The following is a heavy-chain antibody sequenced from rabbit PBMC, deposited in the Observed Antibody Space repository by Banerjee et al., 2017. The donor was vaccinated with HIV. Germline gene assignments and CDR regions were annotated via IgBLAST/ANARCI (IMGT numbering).Heavy chain of an antibody. V-gene: IGHV1S8*01. J-gene: IGHJ4*01. Sequence: VNGRFTISSDNAQNTVDLQMNSLTAADTATYFCAREDVGGSYTLWGPGTLVTVS. D-gene: IGHD1-1*01. CDR3: AREDVGGSYTL.